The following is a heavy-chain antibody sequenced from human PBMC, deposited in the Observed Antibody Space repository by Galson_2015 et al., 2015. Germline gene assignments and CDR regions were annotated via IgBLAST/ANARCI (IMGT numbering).Heavy chain of an antibody. V-gene: IGHV3-48*03. CDR3: ARVRDCSSTSCYEGWFDP. D-gene: IGHD2-2*01. Sequence: SLRLSCAASGFSFSYYDMNWVRQAPGKGLEWVSYISRSGSALYYADSVKGRFTISRDNAKNSLYLQMNSLRAEDTAVYYCARVRDCSSTSCYEGWFDPWGQGTLVTVSS. J-gene: IGHJ5*02. CDR1: GFSFSYYD. CDR2: ISRSGSAL.